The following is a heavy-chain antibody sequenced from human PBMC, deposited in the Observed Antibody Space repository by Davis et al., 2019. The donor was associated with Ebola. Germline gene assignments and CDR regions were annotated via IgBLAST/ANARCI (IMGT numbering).Heavy chain of an antibody. J-gene: IGHJ4*02. CDR1: GFTFSSYS. D-gene: IGHD5-12*01. CDR2: ISSSGSTI. Sequence: GGSLRLSCAASGFTFSSYSMNWVRQAPGKGLEWVSYISSSGSTIYYADSVKGRFTISRDNAKNSLYLQMNSLRAEDTAVYYCARSYLTYSGYGWAYWGQGTLVTVSS. CDR3: ARSYLTYSGYGWAY. V-gene: IGHV3-48*04.